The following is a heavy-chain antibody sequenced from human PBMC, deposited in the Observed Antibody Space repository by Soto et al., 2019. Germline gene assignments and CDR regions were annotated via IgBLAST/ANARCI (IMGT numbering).Heavy chain of an antibody. CDR1: GYTFTSYY. CDR3: ARDRYDSSGYYYRNWFDP. J-gene: IGHJ5*02. V-gene: IGHV1-46*01. Sequence: ASVKVSCKASGYTFTSYYMHWVRQAPGQGLEWMGIINPSCGSTSYAQKFQGRVTMTRDTSTSTVYMELSSLRSEDMAVYYCARDRYDSSGYYYRNWFDPWGQGTLVTVSS. D-gene: IGHD3-22*01. CDR2: INPSCGST.